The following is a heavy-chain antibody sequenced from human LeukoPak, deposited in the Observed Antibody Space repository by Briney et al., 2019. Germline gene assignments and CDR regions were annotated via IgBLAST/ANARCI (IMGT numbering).Heavy chain of an antibody. CDR1: GFTFSSYS. V-gene: IGHV3-21*01. CDR2: ISSSSSYI. J-gene: IGHJ4*02. D-gene: IGHD6-13*01. Sequence: PGGSLRLSCAASGFTFSSYSMNWVRPAPGKGLEWVSSISSSSSYIYYADSVKGRFTISRDNAKNSLYLQMNSLRAEDTAVYYCARSNGYSSSWYYFDYWGQGTLVTVSS. CDR3: ARSNGYSSSWYYFDY.